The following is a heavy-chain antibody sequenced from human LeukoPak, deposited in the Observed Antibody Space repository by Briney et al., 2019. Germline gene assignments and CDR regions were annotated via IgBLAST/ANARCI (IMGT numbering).Heavy chain of an antibody. J-gene: IGHJ6*03. CDR3: AKDGGLLWFGELPRTFYYMDV. CDR2: SRNRANSYTI. V-gene: IGHV3-72*01. CDR1: GFTFSDHY. D-gene: IGHD3-10*01. Sequence: GGSLRLSCAASGFTFSDHYMDWVRQAPGRGLEWVGRSRNRANSYTIEYAASVRGRFTISRDESKNSLYMEMNSLKSEDTAVYYCAKDGGLLWFGELPRTFYYMDVWGKGTTVPVSS.